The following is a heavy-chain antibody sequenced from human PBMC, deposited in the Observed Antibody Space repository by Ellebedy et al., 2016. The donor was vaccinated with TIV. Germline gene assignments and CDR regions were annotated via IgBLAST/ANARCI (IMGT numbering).Heavy chain of an antibody. Sequence: SETLSLXXTVSGGSISSYYWSWIRQPPGKGLEWIGYIYYSGSTNYNPSLKSRVTISVDTSKNQFSLKLSSVTAADTAVYYCARDNYGDYEFQHWGQGTLVTASS. D-gene: IGHD4-17*01. CDR2: IYYSGST. CDR3: ARDNYGDYEFQH. J-gene: IGHJ1*01. V-gene: IGHV4-59*01. CDR1: GGSISSYY.